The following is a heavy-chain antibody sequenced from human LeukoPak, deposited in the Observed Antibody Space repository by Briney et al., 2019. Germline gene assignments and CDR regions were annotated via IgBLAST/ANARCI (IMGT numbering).Heavy chain of an antibody. CDR3: ARDRGGWYEFDY. D-gene: IGHD6-19*01. J-gene: IGHJ4*02. CDR1: GGSFSGYY. CDR2: INHSGST. Sequence: SGTLSLTCAVYGGSFSGYYWSWIRQPPGKGLEWIGEINHSGSTNYNPSLKSRVTISVDTSKNQFSLKLSSVTAADTAVYYCARDRGGWYEFDYWGQGTLVTVSS. V-gene: IGHV4-34*01.